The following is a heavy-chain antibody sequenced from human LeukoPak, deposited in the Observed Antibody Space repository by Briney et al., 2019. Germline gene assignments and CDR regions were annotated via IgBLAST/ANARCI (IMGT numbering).Heavy chain of an antibody. CDR2: IRYNGQPQ. Sequence: GGSLRLSCDASGFTFSDYGMHWVRQAPGKGLEWVAFIRYNGQPQMYGDSVRGRFIISRDNSMNRMYLQLNNVRSEDTAVYYCVKDQAGGWGQGTLVTVSS. CDR3: VKDQAGG. V-gene: IGHV3-30*02. D-gene: IGHD6-19*01. CDR1: GFTFSDYG. J-gene: IGHJ4*02.